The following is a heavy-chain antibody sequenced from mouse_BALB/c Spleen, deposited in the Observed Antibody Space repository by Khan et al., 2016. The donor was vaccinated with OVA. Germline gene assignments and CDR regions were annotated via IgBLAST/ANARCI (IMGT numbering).Heavy chain of an antibody. CDR3: ARRKYGNYVALDY. J-gene: IGHJ4*01. CDR1: GFSLSRYS. Sequence: QVQLKESGPGLVAPSQSLSITCTVSGFSLSRYSVHWVRQPPGKGLEWLGMIWSGGSTDYNSALESRLSLSKDNSKSQVFLKMNSLQTDDTAMYXYARRKYGNYVALDYWGQGTSVTVSS. D-gene: IGHD2-10*02. CDR2: IWSGGST. V-gene: IGHV2-6-4*01.